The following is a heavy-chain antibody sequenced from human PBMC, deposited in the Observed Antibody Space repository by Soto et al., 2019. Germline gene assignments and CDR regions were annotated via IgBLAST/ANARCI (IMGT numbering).Heavy chain of an antibody. J-gene: IGHJ5*02. V-gene: IGHV1-18*01. CDR3: GRDLGTTDGFDP. Sequence: ASVKVSCKASGYTFTSYGISWVRQAPGQGLEWMGWISAYNGNTNYAQKLQGGVTMTTDTSTSTAYMELRSLRSDDTAAYYCGRDLGTTDGFDPWGQGTLVTGSS. CDR1: GYTFTSYG. CDR2: ISAYNGNT. D-gene: IGHD1-1*01.